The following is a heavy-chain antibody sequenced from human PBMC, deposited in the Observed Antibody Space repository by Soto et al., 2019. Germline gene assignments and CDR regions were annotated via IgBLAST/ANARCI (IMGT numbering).Heavy chain of an antibody. CDR1: GFTFNSYS. D-gene: IGHD2-15*01. CDR3: ARDGGVAATLANYFDY. V-gene: IGHV3-21*01. CDR2: MSRSSRYI. J-gene: IGHJ4*02. Sequence: GGSLRLSCAASGFTFNSYSMNWVRQAPGKGLEWISSMSRSSRYIYYADSVKGRFTISRDNARNSVYLQMNSLRAEDTAVYYCARDGGVAATLANYFDYWGQGTPVTSPQ.